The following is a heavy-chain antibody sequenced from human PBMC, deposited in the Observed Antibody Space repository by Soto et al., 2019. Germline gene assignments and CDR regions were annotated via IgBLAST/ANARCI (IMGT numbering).Heavy chain of an antibody. D-gene: IGHD2-2*01. CDR3: ARLGEGDCSSTSCFDDY. CDR2: IYYSGST. CDR1: GGSTSSSSYY. V-gene: IGHV4-39*01. J-gene: IGHJ4*02. Sequence: SETLSLTCTVSGGSTSSSSYYWGWIRQPPGKGLEWIGSIYYSGSTYYNPSLKSRVTISVDTSKNQFSLKLSSVTAADTAVYYCARLGEGDCSSTSCFDDYWGQGTLVTVSS.